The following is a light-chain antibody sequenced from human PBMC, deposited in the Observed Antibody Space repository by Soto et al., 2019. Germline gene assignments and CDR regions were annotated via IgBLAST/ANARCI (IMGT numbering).Light chain of an antibody. CDR1: EDINSR. V-gene: IGKV1-12*01. J-gene: IGKJ5*01. CDR3: QHADSFPLIT. Sequence: MKMNQSPSSVSASLGDRVTISCRASEDINSRLAWYQQKPGNAPKLLIYAASSLQSGVPSRFSGSGSGTDFTLTISSLQPEDFATYYCQHADSFPLITFGQGPRLEIK. CDR2: AAS.